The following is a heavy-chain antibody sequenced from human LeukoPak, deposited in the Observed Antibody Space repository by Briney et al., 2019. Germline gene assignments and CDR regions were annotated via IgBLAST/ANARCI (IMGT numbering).Heavy chain of an antibody. CDR1: GGTFSSYA. Sequence: SVKVSCKASGGTFSSYAISWVRQAPGQGLEWMGGIIPIFGTANYAQKFRGRVTITADESTSTAYMELSSLRSEDTAVYYCARESGGYPLFGYWGQGTLVTVSS. J-gene: IGHJ4*02. CDR3: ARESGGYPLFGY. CDR2: IIPIFGTA. V-gene: IGHV1-69*13. D-gene: IGHD1-26*01.